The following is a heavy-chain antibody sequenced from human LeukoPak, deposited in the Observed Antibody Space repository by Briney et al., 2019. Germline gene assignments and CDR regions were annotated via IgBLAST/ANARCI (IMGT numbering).Heavy chain of an antibody. CDR2: IYPGDSDT. CDR3: ARLYDSSGYYYGEYFQH. CDR1: GYSFTSYW. J-gene: IGHJ1*01. Sequence: GESLKISCKGSGYSFTSYWLGWVRQMPGKGLEWMGIIYPGDSDTRYSPSFQGQVTISADKSISTAYLQWSSLKASDTAMYYCARLYDSSGYYYGEYFQHWGQGTLVTVSS. V-gene: IGHV5-51*01. D-gene: IGHD3-22*01.